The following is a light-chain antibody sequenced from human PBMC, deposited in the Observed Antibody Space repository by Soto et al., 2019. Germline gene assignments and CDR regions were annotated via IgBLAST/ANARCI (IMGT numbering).Light chain of an antibody. Sequence: QSALTQPASVSGSPGQSITISCTGTSSDVGTYNYVSWYQQHPGKAPKLMIYDVSTRPSGVSNRFSGSKSVNTASLTISGLQAEDEADYYCTSYTSGSTPYVFGTGTKLTVL. CDR1: SSDVGTYNY. CDR3: TSYTSGSTPYV. J-gene: IGLJ1*01. V-gene: IGLV2-14*01. CDR2: DVS.